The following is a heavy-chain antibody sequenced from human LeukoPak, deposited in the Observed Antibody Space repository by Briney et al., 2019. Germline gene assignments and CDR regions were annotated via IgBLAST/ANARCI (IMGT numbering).Heavy chain of an antibody. Sequence: SVKVSCKASGYTFTGYYMHWVRQAPGQGLEWMGGIIPIFGTANYAQKFQGRVTITTDESTSTAYMELSSLRSEDTAVYYCARWRGYYDSSGYPDAFDIWGQGTMVTVSS. CDR2: IIPIFGTA. J-gene: IGHJ3*02. V-gene: IGHV1-69*05. CDR1: GYTFTGYY. CDR3: ARWRGYYDSSGYPDAFDI. D-gene: IGHD3-22*01.